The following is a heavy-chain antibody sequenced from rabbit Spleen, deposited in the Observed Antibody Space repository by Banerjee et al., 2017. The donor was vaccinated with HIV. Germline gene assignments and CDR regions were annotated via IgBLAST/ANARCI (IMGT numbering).Heavy chain of an antibody. D-gene: IGHD1-1*01. J-gene: IGHJ6*01. CDR1: GFSFSSSDY. CDR2: IAGDSSGFT. V-gene: IGHV1S40*01. CDR3: ARDTSSSFSSYGMDL. Sequence: QSLEESGGDLVKPGASLTLTCTASGFSFSSSDYMCWVRQAPGKGLEWISCIAGDSSGFTYSATWAKGRFTCSRTSSTTVTLQMTSLTAADTATYFCARDTSSSFSSYGMDLWGPGTLVTVS.